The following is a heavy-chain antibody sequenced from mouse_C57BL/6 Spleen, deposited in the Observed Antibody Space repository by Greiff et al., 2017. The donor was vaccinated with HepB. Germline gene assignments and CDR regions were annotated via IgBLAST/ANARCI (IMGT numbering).Heavy chain of an antibody. V-gene: IGHV1-22*01. J-gene: IGHJ1*03. Sequence: EVKLVESGPELVKPGASVKMSCKASGYTFTDYNMHWVKQSHGKSLEWIGYINPNNGGTSYNQKFKGKATLTVNKSSSTAYMELRSLTSEDSAVYYCARRGFITTVDWYFDVWGTGTTVTVSS. CDR1: GYTFTDYN. D-gene: IGHD1-1*01. CDR3: ARRGFITTVDWYFDV. CDR2: INPNNGGT.